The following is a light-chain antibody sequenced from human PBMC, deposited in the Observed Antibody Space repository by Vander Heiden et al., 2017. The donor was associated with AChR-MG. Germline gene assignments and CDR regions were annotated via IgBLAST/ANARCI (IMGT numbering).Light chain of an antibody. CDR3: AAWDDSLSVWV. J-gene: IGLJ3*02. CDR2: RNN. Sequence: QSVLTQPPSASRTPGQRVTISCSGSSSNIGSNYVYWYQQLPGTAPKILIYRNNHRPSGVPERVSGSKSGTSAALAISGLRSEEEADYYWAAWDDSLSVWVFGGGTKLTVL. CDR1: SSNIGSNY. V-gene: IGLV1-47*01.